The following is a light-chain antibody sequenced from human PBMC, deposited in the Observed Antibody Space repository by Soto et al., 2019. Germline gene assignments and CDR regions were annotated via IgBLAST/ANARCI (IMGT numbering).Light chain of an antibody. V-gene: IGKV3-15*01. Sequence: EIVLTQSPGTLSLSPGERATLSFRASQSVGRNYLTWYQHKPGQAPRLLIYGASTRATGIPVRFSGSGSGTELTFTISSLLSEDFAVYCCQHYNYKPLTYGGGTKVDIK. CDR1: QSVGRN. CDR2: GAS. J-gene: IGKJ4*01. CDR3: QHYNYKPLT.